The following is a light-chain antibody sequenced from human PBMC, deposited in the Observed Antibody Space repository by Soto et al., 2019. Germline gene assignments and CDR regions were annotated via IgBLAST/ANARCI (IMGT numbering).Light chain of an antibody. J-gene: IGLJ2*01. CDR3: CSYAGSSTLT. Sequence: QSVLTQPASVSGSPGQSITISCTGTSSDVGSYNLVSWYQQHPGKAPKLMIYEVSKRPSGVSNRFSGSKSGNTASLTISGLQAEDEADYYCCSYAGSSTLTFGGGTKLTVL. CDR2: EVS. CDR1: SSDVGSYNL. V-gene: IGLV2-23*02.